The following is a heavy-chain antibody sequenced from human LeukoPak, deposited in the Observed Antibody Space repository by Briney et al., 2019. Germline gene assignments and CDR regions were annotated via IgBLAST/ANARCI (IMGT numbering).Heavy chain of an antibody. CDR2: IYYSGST. V-gene: IGHV4-39*01. Sequence: SETLSLTCTVSGGSINSRSYYWVWIRQPPGEGLEWIGNIYYSGSTYYNPSLKSRVTISVDTSKNQFSLKLTSVTAADTAVYYCARSTAAEGPTHNWFDPWGQGTLVTVSS. CDR1: GGSINSRSYY. CDR3: ARSTAAEGPTHNWFDP. J-gene: IGHJ5*02. D-gene: IGHD6-13*01.